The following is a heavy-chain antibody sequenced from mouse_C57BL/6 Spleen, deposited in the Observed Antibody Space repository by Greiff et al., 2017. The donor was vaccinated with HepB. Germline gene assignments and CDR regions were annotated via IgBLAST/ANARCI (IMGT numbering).Heavy chain of an antibody. J-gene: IGHJ3*01. CDR2: ISYDGSN. V-gene: IGHV3-6*01. Sequence: EVQVVESGPGLVKPSQSLSLTCSVTGYSITSGYYWNWIRQFPGNKLEWMGYISYDGSNNYNPSLKNRISITRDTSKNQFFLKLNSVTTEDTATYYCARNYDYGQGPGFAYWGQGTLVTVSA. CDR3: ARNYDYGQGPGFAY. CDR1: GYSITSGYY. D-gene: IGHD2-4*01.